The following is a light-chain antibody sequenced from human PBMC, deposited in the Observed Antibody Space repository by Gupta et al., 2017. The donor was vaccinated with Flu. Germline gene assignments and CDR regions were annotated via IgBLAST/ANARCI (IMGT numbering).Light chain of an antibody. CDR3: QQYNSFT. CDR1: QSISSW. CDR2: RTS. Sequence: QSPYTLSASVGDRVTSSCRASQSISSWVAWDQQTPGRAPKLLIYRTSTLKTGVPSRFSGSGSGTEFTLTISSLQPDDFATYYCQQYNSFTFGPGTTVDLK. J-gene: IGKJ3*01. V-gene: IGKV1-5*03.